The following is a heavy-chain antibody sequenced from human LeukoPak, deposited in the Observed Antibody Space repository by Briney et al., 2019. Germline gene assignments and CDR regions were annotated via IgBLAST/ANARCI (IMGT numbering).Heavy chain of an antibody. Sequence: RASETLSLTCTVSGGSISRNSWAWIRQPPGKGLEYIGFMYFNGSTNYNPSLKSRVTISLGTSKNQSSLKLSSVTAADTAVYYCARDESSGWYRFDYWGQGTLVTVSS. CDR3: ARDESSGWYRFDY. D-gene: IGHD6-19*01. CDR1: GGSISRNS. J-gene: IGHJ4*02. V-gene: IGHV4-59*01. CDR2: MYFNGST.